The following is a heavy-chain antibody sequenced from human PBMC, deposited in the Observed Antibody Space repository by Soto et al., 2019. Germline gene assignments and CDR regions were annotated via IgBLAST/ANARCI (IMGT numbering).Heavy chain of an antibody. Sequence: QVQLVESGGGVVQPGRSLRLSCAASGFTFSSYGMHWVRQAPGKGLEWVAVIWYDGSNQYYADSVKGRFTISRDNSKNTLYLQMNSLRAEDTAVYYCARDRDSSGYSDYWGQGTLVTVSS. CDR2: IWYDGSNQ. CDR3: ARDRDSSGYSDY. D-gene: IGHD3-22*01. J-gene: IGHJ4*02. V-gene: IGHV3-33*01. CDR1: GFTFSSYG.